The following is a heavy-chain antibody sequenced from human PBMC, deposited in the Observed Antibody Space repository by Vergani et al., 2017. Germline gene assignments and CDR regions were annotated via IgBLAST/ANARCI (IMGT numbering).Heavy chain of an antibody. CDR2: INHSGST. V-gene: IGHV4-34*01. J-gene: IGHJ4*02. D-gene: IGHD6-13*01. CDR1: GGSFSGYY. Sequence: QVQLQQWGAGLLKPTETLSLTCAVYGGSFSGYYWSWIRQPPGKGLEWIGEINHSGSTNYNPSLKSRVTISVDTSKNQLSLKRSSVTAADTAVYYCARARAAAGTFRARYFDYWGQGTLVTVSS. CDR3: ARARAAAGTFRARYFDY.